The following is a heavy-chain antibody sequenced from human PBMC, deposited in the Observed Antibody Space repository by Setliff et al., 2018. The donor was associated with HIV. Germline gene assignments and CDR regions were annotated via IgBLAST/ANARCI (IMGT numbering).Heavy chain of an antibody. J-gene: IGHJ4*02. CDR3: ARDGRRGGSAPMG. CDR1: GGSISSYY. V-gene: IGHV4-4*08. D-gene: IGHD1-26*01. Sequence: SETLSLTCTVSGGSISSYYWSWIRQPPGKGLEWIGYIYTSGSTNYNPSLKSRVTISVDTSKNQFSLKLSSVTAADTAVYYCARDGRRGGSAPMGWGQGTLVAVSS. CDR2: IYTSGST.